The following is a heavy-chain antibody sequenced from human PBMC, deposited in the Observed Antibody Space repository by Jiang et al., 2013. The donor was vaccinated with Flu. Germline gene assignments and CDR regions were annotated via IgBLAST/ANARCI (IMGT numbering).Heavy chain of an antibody. V-gene: IGHV3-48*01. J-gene: IGHJ4*02. CDR3: AREMTTTYFDY. CDR1: GFIFDNYN. D-gene: IGHD1-1*01. CDR2: IGSSSRFT. Sequence: GLVQPGGSLRLSCVASGFIFDNYNMNWVRQAPGKGLGWVAYIGSSSRFTYYADYVKGRLTVARDNVKNSLYLQMNSLRPEDTAVYYCAREMTTTYFDYWGQGSLVTVSS.